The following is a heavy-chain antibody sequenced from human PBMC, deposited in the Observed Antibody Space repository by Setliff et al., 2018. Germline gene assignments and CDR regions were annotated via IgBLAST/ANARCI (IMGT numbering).Heavy chain of an antibody. CDR3: ITSDHPSRNFWSGYPDYYFDY. V-gene: IGHV3-15*01. J-gene: IGHJ4*01. Sequence: PGGSLRLSCAASGFTFTNAWMSWVRQAPGKGLEWVGRIKSETDGGTTDYAAPVKDRFIISRDDSKNTLYLQMNSLKTEDTALYYCITSDHPSRNFWSGYPDYYFDYW. D-gene: IGHD3-3*01. CDR1: GFTFTNAW. CDR2: IKSETDGGTT.